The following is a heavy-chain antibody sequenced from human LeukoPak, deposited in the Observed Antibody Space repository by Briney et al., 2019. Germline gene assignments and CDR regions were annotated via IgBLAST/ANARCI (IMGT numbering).Heavy chain of an antibody. V-gene: IGHV3-66*01. Sequence: GGSLRLSCAASGFTVTSNYMSWVRQAPGKGLEWVSVIYSGGNTYYADSVKGRFTISRDNSKNTVYLQMNSLRVEDTAVYYCAREKYCTDGVCHNIKRYFDYWGQGTLVTVSS. D-gene: IGHD2-8*01. CDR2: IYSGGNT. CDR1: GFTVTSNY. J-gene: IGHJ4*02. CDR3: AREKYCTDGVCHNIKRYFDY.